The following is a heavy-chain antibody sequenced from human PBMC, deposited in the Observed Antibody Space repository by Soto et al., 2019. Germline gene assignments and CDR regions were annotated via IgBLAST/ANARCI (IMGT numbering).Heavy chain of an antibody. CDR1: GFTFDDYA. CDR3: AKDIGTAMA. CDR2: ISWNSGSI. Sequence: GGSLRLSCAASGFTFDDYAMHWVRQAPGKGLEWVSGISWNSGSIGYADSVKGRFTISRDNAKNSLYLQMNSLRAEDTALYYCAKDIGTAMAWGQGTLVTVSS. J-gene: IGHJ4*02. D-gene: IGHD5-18*01. V-gene: IGHV3-9*01.